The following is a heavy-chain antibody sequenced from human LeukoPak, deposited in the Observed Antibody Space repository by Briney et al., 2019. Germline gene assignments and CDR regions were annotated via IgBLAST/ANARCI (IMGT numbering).Heavy chain of an antibody. CDR3: ARGLRLGELSAY. CDR2: ISYDGSNK. J-gene: IGHJ4*02. D-gene: IGHD3-16*02. CDR1: GFTFSNAW. V-gene: IGHV3-30-3*01. Sequence: GGSLRLSCAASGFTFSNAWMSWVRQAPGKGLEWVAVISYDGSNKYYADSVKGRFTISRDNSKNTLYLQMNSLRAEDTAVYYCARGLRLGELSAYWGQGTLVTVSS.